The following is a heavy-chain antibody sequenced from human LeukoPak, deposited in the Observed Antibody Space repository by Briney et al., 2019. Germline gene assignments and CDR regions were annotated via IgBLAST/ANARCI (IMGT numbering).Heavy chain of an antibody. Sequence: GGSVRLSCVASGFTFANYVMSWVRQAPGKGLEWVSVIYSGGSTYYADSVKGRFTISRDTSKNTLYLQMNSLRAEDTAVYYCAREWDTSVRYFDSWGQGTLVTVSS. CDR2: IYSGGST. CDR3: AREWDTSVRYFDS. J-gene: IGHJ4*02. CDR1: GFTFANYV. D-gene: IGHD3-22*01. V-gene: IGHV3-53*01.